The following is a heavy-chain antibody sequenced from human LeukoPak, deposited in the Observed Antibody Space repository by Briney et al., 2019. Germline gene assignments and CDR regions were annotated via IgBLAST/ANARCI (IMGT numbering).Heavy chain of an antibody. J-gene: IGHJ4*02. CDR1: GASVNGASVTTYY. Sequence: SETLSLTCTVSGASVNGASVTTYYWSWIRQPPGKGLEWIGYIHYSGSTSYNPSLKSRVTISGDRPKNQFSLNLTSVTAADTAVYYCARDQGGNYFNWGQGTLVTVSS. CDR2: IHYSGST. CDR3: ARDQGGNYFN. D-gene: IGHD1-7*01. V-gene: IGHV4-61*01.